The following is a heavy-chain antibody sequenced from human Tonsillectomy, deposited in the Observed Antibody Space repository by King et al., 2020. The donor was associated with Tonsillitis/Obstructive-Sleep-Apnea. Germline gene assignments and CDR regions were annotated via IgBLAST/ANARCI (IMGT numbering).Heavy chain of an antibody. CDR3: ARDPLEYSASFWVDC. CDR2: IYYSGST. CDR1: GGSISSYF. Sequence: MQLQESGPGLVKPSETLSLTCSVSGGSISSYFWSWIRQPPGKVLEWIGYIYYSGSTNYNPSLESRVTISVDTSKNQFSLKLRSVTAADTAVYYCARDPLEYSASFWVDCWGQGTLVTVSS. V-gene: IGHV4-59*01. J-gene: IGHJ4*02. D-gene: IGHD6-6*01.